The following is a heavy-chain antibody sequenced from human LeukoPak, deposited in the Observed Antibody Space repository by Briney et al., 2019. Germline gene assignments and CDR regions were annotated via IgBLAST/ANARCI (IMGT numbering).Heavy chain of an antibody. J-gene: IGHJ6*03. CDR2: IYYSGST. CDR1: GGSISSSSYY. D-gene: IGHD5-12*01. V-gene: IGHV4-39*07. Sequence: SETLSLTCTVSGGSISSSSYYWGWIRQPPGKGLEWIGSIYYSGSTYYNPSLKSRVTISVDTSKNQFSLKLSSVTAADTAVYYCARDVMVATQGNYYYYMDVWGKGTTVTISS. CDR3: ARDVMVATQGNYYYYMDV.